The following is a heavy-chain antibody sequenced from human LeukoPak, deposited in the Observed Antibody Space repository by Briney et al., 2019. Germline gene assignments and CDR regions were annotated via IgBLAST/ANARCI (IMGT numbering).Heavy chain of an antibody. CDR1: GFTFSNYG. Sequence: GGSLRLSCAASGFTFSNYGIHWVRQAPGKGLEWVAVISYDGSNKYYADSVKGRFIISRDNSKNTLYLQMNSLRTEDTAVYYCARAAISKDGSGYFYWGRGTLVTVSS. V-gene: IGHV3-30*03. CDR3: ARAAISKDGSGYFY. D-gene: IGHD3-22*01. CDR2: ISYDGSNK. J-gene: IGHJ4*02.